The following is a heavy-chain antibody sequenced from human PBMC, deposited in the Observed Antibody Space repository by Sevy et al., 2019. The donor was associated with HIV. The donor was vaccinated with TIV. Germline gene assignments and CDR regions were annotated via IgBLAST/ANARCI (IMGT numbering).Heavy chain of an antibody. J-gene: IGHJ4*02. CDR3: VRDDRDGYFEY. CDR1: GYTFTGYY. CDR2: INPDSGGP. V-gene: IGHV1-2*02. Sequence: ASVKVSCKASGYTFTGYYMHWMRQAPGPGLEWMGWINPDSGGPIYAPKFQGRVTLTRDTSISTAYMDLSRLKSDETAVYYCVRDDRDGYFEYWGQGTLVTVSS.